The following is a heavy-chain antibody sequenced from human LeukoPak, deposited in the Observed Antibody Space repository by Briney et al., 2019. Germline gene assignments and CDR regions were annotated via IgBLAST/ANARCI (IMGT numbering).Heavy chain of an antibody. V-gene: IGHV4-34*01. CDR3: ARGGAHYYYGMDV. CDR1: GGSFSGYY. CDR2: INRSGNT. J-gene: IGHJ6*02. Sequence: PSETLSLTCAVYGGSFSGYYWTWIRQPPGKGLEWIGEINRSGNTNYNPSLKSRVTISVDASKSQFSLRLRSVTAADTAVYYCARGGAHYYYGMDVWGQGTTVTVSS.